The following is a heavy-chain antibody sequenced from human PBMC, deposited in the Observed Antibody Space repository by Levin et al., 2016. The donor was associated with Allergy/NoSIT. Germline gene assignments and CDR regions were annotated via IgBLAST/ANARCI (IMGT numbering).Heavy chain of an antibody. V-gene: IGHV3-30-3*01. J-gene: IGHJ6*02. CDR2: ISYDGSNK. Sequence: WIRQPPGKGLEWVAVISYDGSNKYYADSVKGRFTISRDNSKNTLYLQMNSLRAEDTAVYYCVGDYGSGSYYRLGYGMDVWGQGTTVTVSS. D-gene: IGHD3-10*01. CDR3: VGDYGSGSYYRLGYGMDV.